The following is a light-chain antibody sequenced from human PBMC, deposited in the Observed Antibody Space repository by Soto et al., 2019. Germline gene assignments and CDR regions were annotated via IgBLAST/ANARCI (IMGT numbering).Light chain of an antibody. J-gene: IGKJ4*01. CDR3: QESITAPLT. CDR2: AAS. CDR1: QTINNY. Sequence: DIQMTQSPSSLSASVGDRVTITCRASQTINNYLNWYQQKPGKAPKLLIYAASSRQRGVPSRFNGSGSGTEFTLTISSLQAEDSATYFCQESITAPLTFGGGTKVDLK. V-gene: IGKV1-39*01.